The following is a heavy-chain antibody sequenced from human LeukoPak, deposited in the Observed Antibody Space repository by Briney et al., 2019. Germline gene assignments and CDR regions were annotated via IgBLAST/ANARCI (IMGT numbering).Heavy chain of an antibody. CDR1: GFTFSSYA. CDR2: ISYDGSNK. Sequence: GGSLRLSCAASGFTFSSYAMHWVRQAPGKGLEWVAVISYDGSNKYYADSVKGRFTISRDNSKNTPYLQMNSLRAEDTAVYYCASPRGYSGYDLGFDYWGQETLVTVSS. D-gene: IGHD5-12*01. V-gene: IGHV3-30*04. J-gene: IGHJ4*02. CDR3: ASPRGYSGYDLGFDY.